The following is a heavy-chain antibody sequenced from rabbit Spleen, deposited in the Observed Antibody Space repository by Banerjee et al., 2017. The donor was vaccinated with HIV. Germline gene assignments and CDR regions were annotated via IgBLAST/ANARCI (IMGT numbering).Heavy chain of an antibody. V-gene: IGHV1S40*01. CDR1: GFSFSSSYY. CDR2: IAVGSSGST. J-gene: IGHJ6*01. Sequence: QSLEESGGGLVQPEGSLTLTCTASGFSFSSSYYMCWVRQAPGKGLEWIACIAVGSSGSTYYASWAKGRFTISKTSSTTVTLQMTSLTVADTATYFCARDTGTSFSSYGMDLWGPGTLVTVS. CDR3: ARDTGTSFSSYGMDL. D-gene: IGHD7-1*01.